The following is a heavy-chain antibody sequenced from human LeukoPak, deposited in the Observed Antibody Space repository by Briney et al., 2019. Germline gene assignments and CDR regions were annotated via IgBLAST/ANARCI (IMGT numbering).Heavy chain of an antibody. D-gene: IGHD2-2*02. Sequence: SETLSLTCAVSVGSINSGNWWSWVRQSPGKGLEWIGEILHNGTPNYNPSLKSRVTISADTFKNHFSLKMTSVTAADTAVYYCATAPILRGEGGEHYKYGMDVWGQGTTVIVCS. CDR3: ATAPILRGEGGEHYKYGMDV. V-gene: IGHV4-4*02. J-gene: IGHJ6*02. CDR2: ILHNGTP. CDR1: VGSINSGNW.